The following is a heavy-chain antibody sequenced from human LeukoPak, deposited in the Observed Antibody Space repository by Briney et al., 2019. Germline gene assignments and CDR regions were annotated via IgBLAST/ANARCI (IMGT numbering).Heavy chain of an antibody. J-gene: IGHJ4*02. CDR3: AKDIYYYDKNYFDY. CDR2: ISGSGGTT. D-gene: IGHD3-22*01. Sequence: GGSLRLSCAASEFTVSSNYMSWIRQAPGKGLEWVSVISGSGGTTYYADSVKGRFTISRDNSKNTLYLQMNSLRAEDTAVYYCAKDIYYYDKNYFDYWGLGTLVTVSS. CDR1: EFTVSSNY. V-gene: IGHV3-23*01.